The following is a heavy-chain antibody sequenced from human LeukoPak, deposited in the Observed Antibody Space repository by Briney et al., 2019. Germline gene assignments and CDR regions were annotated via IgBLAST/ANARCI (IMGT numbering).Heavy chain of an antibody. Sequence: GGSLRLSCAASGFTLSSYAMHWVRQAPGKGLEWVAVVSYDGSDIYYESSVMGRFTISRDNSKNTLYLQMNSLRVEDTAVYYCARGSRAYSYGYLDPWGQGTLVTISS. D-gene: IGHD5-18*01. J-gene: IGHJ5*02. CDR1: GFTLSSYA. V-gene: IGHV3-30*03. CDR3: ARGSRAYSYGYLDP. CDR2: VSYDGSDI.